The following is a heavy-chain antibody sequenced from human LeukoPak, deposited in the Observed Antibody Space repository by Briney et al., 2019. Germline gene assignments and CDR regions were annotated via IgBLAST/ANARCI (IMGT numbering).Heavy chain of an antibody. CDR3: ARVLTGYKPNWYFDL. Sequence: SETLSLTCTVSGGSISSGSYYWSWFRQPAGKGLEWIGRIYTSGGTNYNPSLKSRVTISVDTSKNQFSLKLSSVTAADTAMYYCARVLTGYKPNWYFDLWGRGTLVTVSS. D-gene: IGHD3-9*01. CDR1: GGSISSGSYY. CDR2: IYTSGGT. J-gene: IGHJ2*01. V-gene: IGHV4-61*02.